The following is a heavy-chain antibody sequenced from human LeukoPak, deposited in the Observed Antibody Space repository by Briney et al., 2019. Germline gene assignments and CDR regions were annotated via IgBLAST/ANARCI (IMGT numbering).Heavy chain of an antibody. J-gene: IGHJ6*03. D-gene: IGHD2-15*01. CDR1: GYTFTSYD. CDR2: MNPNSGNT. V-gene: IGHV1-8*01. Sequence: GASVKVSCKASGYTFTSYDINWVRQAPGQGLEWMGWMNPNSGNTGYAQKFQGRVTMTRDTSISTAYMELSRLRSDDTAVYYCARVRCSGGSCYGYYYYYYYMDVWGKGTTVTVSS. CDR3: ARVRCSGGSCYGYYYYYYYMDV.